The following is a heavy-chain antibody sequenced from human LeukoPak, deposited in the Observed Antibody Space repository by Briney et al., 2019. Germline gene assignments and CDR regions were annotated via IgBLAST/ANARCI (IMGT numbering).Heavy chain of an antibody. CDR3: ARGYAQAEVTAPDY. V-gene: IGHV3-53*01. D-gene: IGHD1-14*01. CDR1: GFSVNSYY. Sequence: VGSLRLSGAASGFSVNSYYMSWFPQAPGKGLEWVSVIYTAGTTHYADSVRGRFIISIDYSKNTLNLQMNSLRAEDTAVYYWARGYAQAEVTAPDYGGEGILVTVSS. J-gene: IGHJ4*02. CDR2: IYTAGTT.